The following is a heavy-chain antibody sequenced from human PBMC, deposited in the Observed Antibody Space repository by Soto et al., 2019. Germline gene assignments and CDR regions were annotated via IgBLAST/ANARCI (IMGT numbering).Heavy chain of an antibody. CDR2: ISPYSGNT. Sequence: QVQLVQSGDEVRKPGSSVKVSCKASGYIFVNYGIAWVRQAPGQGLEWMGWISPYSGNTHYASKVQGRLTMTTDTSTTTAYMKPESVTSDETAVYSCAMVANCVAPTLQNVWGQGTTLSGSS. CDR3: AMVANCVAPTLQNV. CDR1: GYIFVNYG. V-gene: IGHV1-18*01. J-gene: IGHJ6*02. D-gene: IGHD5-12*01.